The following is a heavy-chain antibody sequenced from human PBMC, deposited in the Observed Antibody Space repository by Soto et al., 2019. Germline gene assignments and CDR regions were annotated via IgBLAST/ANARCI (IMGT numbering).Heavy chain of an antibody. Sequence: EVQLVESGGGLVQPGGSLRLSCEASGLPFSGYWMHWVRQAPGKGLVWVSRINSDGSSTNYADSVKGRFTISRDNVKNTLYLQMDSLRSEDTAVHYCARGVPGHYGCDYWGQGTLVTVSS. V-gene: IGHV3-74*01. CDR2: INSDGSST. J-gene: IGHJ4*02. D-gene: IGHD4-17*01. CDR1: GLPFSGYW. CDR3: ARGVPGHYGCDY.